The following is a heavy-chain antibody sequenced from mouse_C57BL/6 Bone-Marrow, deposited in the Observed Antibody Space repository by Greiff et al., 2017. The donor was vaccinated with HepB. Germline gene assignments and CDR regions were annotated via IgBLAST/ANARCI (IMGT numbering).Heavy chain of an antibody. J-gene: IGHJ2*01. CDR1: GYTFTSYW. D-gene: IGHD1-1*01. V-gene: IGHV1-55*01. CDR3: AREFNYYGSRYGY. CDR2: IYPGSGST. Sequence: QVQLQQPGAELVKPGASVKMSCTASGYTFTSYWITWVKQSPGQGLEWIGDIYPGSGSTNYNEKFKSKATLTVDTSSSTAYMQLSSLTSEDSAVYYWAREFNYYGSRYGYWGQGATLTVSS.